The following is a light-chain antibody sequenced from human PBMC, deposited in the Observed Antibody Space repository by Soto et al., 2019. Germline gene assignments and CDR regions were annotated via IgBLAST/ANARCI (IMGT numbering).Light chain of an antibody. V-gene: IGLV2-8*01. CDR2: EVT. CDR1: SSDVRDYNF. J-gene: IGLJ2*01. CDR3: SSYAGSNNLRL. Sequence: QSALTQPTSASGSPGQSVTISCTGTSSDVRDYNFVSWYQQHPGKAPKLMIYEVTKRPSGVPARFSGSRSGNTASLTVSGLQAEDEADYYCSSYAGSNNLRLFGGGTKLTVL.